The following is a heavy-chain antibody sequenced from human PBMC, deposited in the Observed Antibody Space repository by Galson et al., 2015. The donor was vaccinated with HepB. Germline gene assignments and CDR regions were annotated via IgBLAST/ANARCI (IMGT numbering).Heavy chain of an antibody. CDR1: GFIFNNSA. V-gene: IGHV3-23*01. J-gene: IGHJ4*02. CDR3: AKDGISGSAPGL. CDR2: ITRGGYT. D-gene: IGHD1-26*01. Sequence: SLRLSCAASGFIFNNSAMSWVRQAPGKGLEWVSGITRGGYTYDVDSVKGRFTISRDNSKDTLYLQMNSLRAEDTAVYYCAKDGISGSAPGLGGQGTLVTVSA.